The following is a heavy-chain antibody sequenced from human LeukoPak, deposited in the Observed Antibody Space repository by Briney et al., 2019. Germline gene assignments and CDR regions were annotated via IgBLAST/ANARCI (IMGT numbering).Heavy chain of an antibody. J-gene: IGHJ4*02. CDR3: AKDLLEPYYFDY. V-gene: IGHV3-30*02. Sequence: PGGSLRLSCAASGFTFSSYGMHWVRQAPGKGQEWVAFIRYDGSNKYYADSVKGRFTISRDNSKNTLYLQMNSLRAEDTAVYYCAKDLLEPYYFDYWGQGTLVTVSS. CDR1: GFTFSSYG. D-gene: IGHD1-1*01. CDR2: IRYDGSNK.